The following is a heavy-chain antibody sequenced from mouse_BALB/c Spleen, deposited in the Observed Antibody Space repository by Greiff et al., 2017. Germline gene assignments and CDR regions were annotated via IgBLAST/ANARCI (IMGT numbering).Heavy chain of an antibody. V-gene: IGHV3-6*02. Sequence: EVQLVESGPGLVKPSQSLSLTCSVTGYSITSGYYWNWIRQFPGNKLEWMGYISYDGSNNYNPSLKNRISITRDTSKNQFFLKLNSVTTEDTATYYCANLGYYFDYWGQGTTLTVSS. D-gene: IGHD3-1*01. CDR3: ANLGYYFDY. CDR2: ISYDGSN. J-gene: IGHJ2*01. CDR1: GYSITSGYY.